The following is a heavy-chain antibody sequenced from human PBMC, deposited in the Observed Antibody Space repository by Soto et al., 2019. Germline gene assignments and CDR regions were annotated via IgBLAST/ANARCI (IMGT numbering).Heavy chain of an antibody. CDR3: ARVLDPDDSYFDY. CDR2: IIPILGIA. J-gene: IGHJ4*02. Sequence: QVQLVQSGAEVKKPGSSVKVSCKASGGTFRSYTISWVRQAPGQGLEWMGRIIPILGIANYAQKFQGRVTITADKPPSTAYMELSSLRSEDTAVYYCARVLDPDDSYFDYWGQGTLVTVSS. D-gene: IGHD3-3*01. CDR1: GGTFRSYT. V-gene: IGHV1-69*02.